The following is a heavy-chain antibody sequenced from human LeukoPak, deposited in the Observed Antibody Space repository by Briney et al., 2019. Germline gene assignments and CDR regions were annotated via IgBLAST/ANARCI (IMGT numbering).Heavy chain of an antibody. D-gene: IGHD3-16*01. CDR1: GFTFSISE. CDR3: ARLAPNSGGGFFQH. Sequence: GGYLRLSGAASGFTFSISEMNWVRQAPGNGLDWVSYITSSGGTIYYADTVKGRFTISRDNAKSSLYLQMNSLRPEDTAVYYCARLAPNSGGGFFQHWGQGTLVTVSS. CDR2: ITSSGGTI. V-gene: IGHV3-48*03. J-gene: IGHJ1*01.